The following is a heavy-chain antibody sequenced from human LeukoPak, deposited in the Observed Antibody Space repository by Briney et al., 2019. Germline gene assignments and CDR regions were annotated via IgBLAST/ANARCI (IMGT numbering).Heavy chain of an antibody. CDR3: ARSGYDSSGYRIEDY. CDR1: GFTFSSYW. V-gene: IGHV3-74*01. J-gene: IGHJ4*02. CDR2: INSDGSST. D-gene: IGHD3-22*01. Sequence: GGSLRLSCAASGFTFSSYWMHWVRHAPGKGLVWVSRINSDGSSTSYADPVKGRFTISRDNAKNSLYLQMNNLRAEDTAVYYCARSGYDSSGYRIEDYWGQGTLVTVSS.